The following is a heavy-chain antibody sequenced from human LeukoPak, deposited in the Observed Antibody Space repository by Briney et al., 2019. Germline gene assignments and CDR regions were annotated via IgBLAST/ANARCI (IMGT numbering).Heavy chain of an antibody. D-gene: IGHD2-2*01. CDR1: GYTFTSYD. V-gene: IGHV1-8*01. J-gene: IGHJ6*02. CDR3: GKDEPNCSSTRCYNYSYYYGVDV. Sequence: GASVKVPCKASGYTFTSYDINWVRQATGQGLEWMGWMNPNSGNTGYAQKFQGRVTMTRNTSIRTAYMELSSLRSEDTAVYYCGKDEPNCSSTRCYNYSYYYGVDVWGQGTTVTVSS. CDR2: MNPNSGNT.